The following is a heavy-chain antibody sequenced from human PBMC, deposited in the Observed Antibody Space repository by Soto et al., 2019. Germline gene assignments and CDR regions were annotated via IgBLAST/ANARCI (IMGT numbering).Heavy chain of an antibody. V-gene: IGHV3-33*01. CDR2: IWYDGNDK. Sequence: QVQLVESGGGVVQPGGSLRLSCAASGFTFSGFGMHWVRQAPGKGLEWVAVIWYDGNDKYYADSVKGRFSVSRDHSKNTLYLQMNSLRAEDTAVYYCARGRGGDYGGNSGYFDYWGQGTLVTVSS. J-gene: IGHJ4*02. CDR3: ARGRGGDYGGNSGYFDY. D-gene: IGHD4-17*01. CDR1: GFTFSGFG.